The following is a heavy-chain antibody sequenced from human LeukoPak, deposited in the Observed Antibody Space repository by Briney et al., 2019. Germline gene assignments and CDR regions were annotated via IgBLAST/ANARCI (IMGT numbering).Heavy chain of an antibody. CDR1: GYTFTDYY. J-gene: IGHJ4*02. D-gene: IGHD1-26*01. Sequence: ASVKVSCKASGYTFTDYYMHWVQQAPGKGLEWMGLVDPEDGETIYAEKFQGRVTITAYTSTDTAYMELSSLRSEDTAVYYSATDRDSGSYYAFDYWGQGTLVTVSS. CDR3: ATDRDSGSYYAFDY. CDR2: VDPEDGET. V-gene: IGHV1-69-2*01.